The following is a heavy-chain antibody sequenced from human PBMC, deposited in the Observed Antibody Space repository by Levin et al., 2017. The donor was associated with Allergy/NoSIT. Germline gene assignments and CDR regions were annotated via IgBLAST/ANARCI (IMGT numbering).Heavy chain of an antibody. CDR3: ARGGQRYSRKFANSRNDY. J-gene: IGHJ4*02. V-gene: IGHV1-2*02. CDR2: INPNSGGT. Sequence: ASVKVSCKASGYTFTGYYMHWVRQAPGQGLEWMGWINPNSGGTNYAQKFQGRVTMTRDTSISTAYMELSRLRSDDTAVYYCARGGQRYSRKFANSRNDYWGQGTLVTVSS. D-gene: IGHD5-18*01. CDR1: GYTFTGYY.